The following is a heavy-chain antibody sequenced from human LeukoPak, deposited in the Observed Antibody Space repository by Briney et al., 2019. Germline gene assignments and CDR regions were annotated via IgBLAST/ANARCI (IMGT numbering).Heavy chain of an antibody. D-gene: IGHD2-2*01. CDR1: GFTFSDYY. J-gene: IGHJ3*02. CDR2: ISSSGSSI. V-gene: IGHV3-11*04. CDR3: ARVCSNTSCWGAFDI. Sequence: GGSLSLSCAASGFTFSDYYMNWIRQAPGKGLEWVSYISSSGSSIYYADSVKGRFTSSRDNAKNSLYLQMNSLRAEDTAVFYCARVCSNTSCWGAFDIWGQGTMVTVSA.